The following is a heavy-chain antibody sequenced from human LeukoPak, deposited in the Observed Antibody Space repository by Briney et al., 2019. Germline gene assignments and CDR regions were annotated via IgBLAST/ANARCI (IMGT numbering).Heavy chain of an antibody. J-gene: IGHJ5*02. CDR1: GFPFSTYS. Sequence: GGSLRLSCAASGFPFSTYSMNWARQAPGKGLEWVSYISSSSSTIFYADSVKGRFTISRDNAKNSLYLQMNSLGAEDTAVYFCARGGSYGDFVAWGQGTLVTVSS. CDR3: ARGGSYGDFVA. D-gene: IGHD4-17*01. CDR2: ISSSSSTI. V-gene: IGHV3-48*04.